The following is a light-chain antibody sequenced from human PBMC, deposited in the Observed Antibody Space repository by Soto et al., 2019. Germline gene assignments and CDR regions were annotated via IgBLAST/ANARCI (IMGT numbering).Light chain of an antibody. Sequence: EIVLTQSPGTLSLSPGETVTLSCRTSQTTTNTYFAWYQQKPGRAPRLLIFGASSRATGIPDRFSSSGSGTDFTLTISGLEPEDSALYYCQQYGSSPPMYAFGQGTKLEIK. CDR1: QTTTNTY. V-gene: IGKV3-20*01. CDR2: GAS. J-gene: IGKJ2*01. CDR3: QQYGSSPPMYA.